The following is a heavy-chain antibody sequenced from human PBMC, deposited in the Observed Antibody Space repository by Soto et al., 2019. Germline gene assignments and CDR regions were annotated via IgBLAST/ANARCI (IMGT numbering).Heavy chain of an antibody. Sequence: PGGSLRLSCAASGFTFSSYAMHWVRQAPGKGLEWVALISYDGSNKYHADSVKGRFTISRDNSKNTVYMQMNSLRAEDTAVYYCASGLTGTWGQGTLVTVSS. V-gene: IGHV3-30*04. CDR3: ASGLTGT. CDR1: GFTFSSYA. J-gene: IGHJ4*02. D-gene: IGHD3-9*01. CDR2: ISYDGSNK.